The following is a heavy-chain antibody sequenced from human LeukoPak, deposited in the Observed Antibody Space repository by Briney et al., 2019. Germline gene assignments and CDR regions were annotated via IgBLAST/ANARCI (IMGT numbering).Heavy chain of an antibody. J-gene: IGHJ4*02. CDR2: IYSSGET. CDR1: GGSISGYY. D-gene: IGHD6-19*01. V-gene: IGHV4-59*01. Sequence: SETLSLTCTVSGGSISGYYWGWIRQPPGKGLEWIGYIYSSGETNYNPSLQSRVTISVDTSRIHFSLKLTSVTTADTAVYYCARGRYSSGWSHLTLFDYWGQGTLVTVSS. CDR3: ARGRYSSGWSHLTLFDY.